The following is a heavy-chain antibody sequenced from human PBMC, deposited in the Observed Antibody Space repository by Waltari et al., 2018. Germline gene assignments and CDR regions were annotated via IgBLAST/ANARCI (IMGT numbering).Heavy chain of an antibody. D-gene: IGHD3-16*01. CDR1: GFTFSSYS. Sequence: EVQLVESGGGLVKPGGSLRLSCAASGFTFSSYSMNWVRQAPGKGLEWVSSISSSSSYIYYADSVKGRFTISRDNAKNSLYLQMNSLRAEDTAVYYCARDAQVSIMITFGGVQNYFDYWGQGTLVTVSS. V-gene: IGHV3-21*01. J-gene: IGHJ4*02. CDR2: ISSSSSYI. CDR3: ARDAQVSIMITFGGVQNYFDY.